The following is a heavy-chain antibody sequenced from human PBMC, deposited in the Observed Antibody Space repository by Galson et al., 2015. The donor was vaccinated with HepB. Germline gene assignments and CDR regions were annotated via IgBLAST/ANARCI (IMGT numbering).Heavy chain of an antibody. D-gene: IGHD3-22*01. CDR2: LDWDGEK. CDR3: ARIRYYYDTSGHRAFHLDY. J-gene: IGHJ4*02. V-gene: IGHV2-70*13. CDR1: AFSLSTSDMC. Sequence: PALVKPTQTLTLTSTFSAFSLSTSDMCVSWIRQPPGKPLVGLAPLDWDGEKYSKTPQKPRPTISKDTSKNQVVLTMSNMDPVDTATYYCARIRYYYDTSGHRAFHLDYWGQGILVTVSS.